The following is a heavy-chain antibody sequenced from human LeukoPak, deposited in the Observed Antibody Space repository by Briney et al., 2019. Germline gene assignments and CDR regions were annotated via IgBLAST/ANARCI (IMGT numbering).Heavy chain of an antibody. D-gene: IGHD3-16*01. J-gene: IGHJ4*02. CDR1: GGTFISYA. CDR3: ARGYGGAMLNYFDY. Sequence: GASVKVSCKASGGTFISYAISWVRQAPGQGLEWMGGIIPIFGTANYAQKFQGRVTITADESTSTAYMELSSLRSEDTAVYYCARGYGGAMLNYFDYWGQGTLVTVSS. V-gene: IGHV1-69*13. CDR2: IIPIFGTA.